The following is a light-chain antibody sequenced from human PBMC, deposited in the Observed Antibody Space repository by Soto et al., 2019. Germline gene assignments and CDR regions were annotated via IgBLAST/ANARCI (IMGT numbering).Light chain of an antibody. CDR3: QTWGTGIIV. Sequence: QLVLTQSPSASASLGASVKLTCTLSSGHSSYAIAWHQQQPEKGPRYLMKLNSDGSHSKGDGIPDRFSGSSSGAERYRTISSLQSEDEADYYCQTWGTGIIVFGGWTKLTVL. CDR2: LNSDGSH. V-gene: IGLV4-69*01. J-gene: IGLJ2*01. CDR1: SGHSSYA.